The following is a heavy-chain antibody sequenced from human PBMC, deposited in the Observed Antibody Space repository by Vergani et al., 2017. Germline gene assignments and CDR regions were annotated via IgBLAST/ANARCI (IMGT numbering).Heavy chain of an antibody. Sequence: QVQLQESGPGLVKPSETLTLTCDVSDSSIMTNPYWGWFRQSPGKGLEWIGCIHHSGDTHYNSSLTSRVSISIVSSSKFSLSLTSVTAADTAIYYGARHRGSGGFFPSSYFYGMDVWGHGTTVTVSS. CDR1: DSSIMTNPY. CDR2: IHHSGDT. V-gene: IGHV4-38-2*01. CDR3: ARHRGSGGFFPSSYFYGMDV. J-gene: IGHJ6*02. D-gene: IGHD3-10*01.